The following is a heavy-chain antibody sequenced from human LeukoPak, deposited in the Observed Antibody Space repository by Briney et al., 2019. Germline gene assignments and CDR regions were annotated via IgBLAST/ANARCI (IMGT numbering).Heavy chain of an antibody. CDR2: IRSKANSYAT. V-gene: IGHV3-73*01. J-gene: IGHJ5*02. CDR3: LVVAATLSWFDP. D-gene: IGHD2-15*01. CDR1: GFTFSGSA. Sequence: GGSLRLSCAASGFTFSGSAMHWVRQASGKGLEWVGRIRSKANSYATAYAASVKGRFTISRDDSKNTAYLQMNSLKTEDTAVYYCLVVAATLSWFDPWGQGTLVTVSS.